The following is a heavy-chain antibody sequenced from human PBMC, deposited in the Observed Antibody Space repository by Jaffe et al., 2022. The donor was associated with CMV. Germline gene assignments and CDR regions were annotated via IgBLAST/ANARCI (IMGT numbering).Heavy chain of an antibody. D-gene: IGHD3-22*01. V-gene: IGHV3-33*01. Sequence: QVQLVESGGGVVQPGRSLRLSCAASGFTFSSYAMHWVRQAPGKGLEWVAVIWYDGSNKYYADSVKGRLTISRDNSKNTLYLQMNSLRAEDTAVYYCARDGPSPDYFDSSAHYGCTFDYWGQGTLVTVSS. CDR3: ARDGPSPDYFDSSAHYGCTFDY. J-gene: IGHJ4*02. CDR1: GFTFSSYA. CDR2: IWYDGSNK.